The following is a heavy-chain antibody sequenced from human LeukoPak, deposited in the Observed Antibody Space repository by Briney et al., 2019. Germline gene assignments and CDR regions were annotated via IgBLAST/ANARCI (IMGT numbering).Heavy chain of an antibody. V-gene: IGHV1-18*01. D-gene: IGHD3-22*01. Sequence: GASVKVSCKASGYTVTKFGISWARQAPGQGLEWLGWISAYNGQTHYAQKFQGRVTMTTDSSTNTAYMDLLSLRSDDTAVYYCARESNYYDTRGYQTYYFDYWGQGTLVTVSS. J-gene: IGHJ4*02. CDR3: ARESNYYDTRGYQTYYFDY. CDR1: GYTVTKFG. CDR2: ISAYNGQT.